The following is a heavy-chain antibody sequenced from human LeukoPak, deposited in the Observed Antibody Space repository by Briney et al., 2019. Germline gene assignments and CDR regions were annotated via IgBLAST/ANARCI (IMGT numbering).Heavy chain of an antibody. J-gene: IGHJ4*02. Sequence: SETLSLTCIVSGGSISSGDYYWSWIRQPPGKGLEWIGYIYYSGSTYYNPSLKSRVTISVDTSKNQFSLKLSSVTAADTAVYYCASIYCSSTSCYGFDYWGQGTLVTVSS. CDR3: ASIYCSSTSCYGFDY. V-gene: IGHV4-30-4*01. D-gene: IGHD2-2*01. CDR2: IYYSGST. CDR1: GGSISSGDYY.